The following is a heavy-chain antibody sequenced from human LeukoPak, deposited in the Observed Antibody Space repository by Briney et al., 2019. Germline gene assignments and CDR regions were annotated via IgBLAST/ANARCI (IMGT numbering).Heavy chain of an antibody. CDR1: GYSFTSYW. J-gene: IGHJ4*02. V-gene: IGHV5-51*01. Sequence: GESLKISCKGSGYSFTSYWIGWVRQMPGKGLEWMGIIYPGDSDTRYSPSFQGQVTISADKSISTAYLQWSSLKASDTAMYYSARAGLSYCSGGSCYSGGADYWGQGTLVTVSS. CDR3: ARAGLSYCSGGSCYSGGADY. CDR2: IYPGDSDT. D-gene: IGHD2-15*01.